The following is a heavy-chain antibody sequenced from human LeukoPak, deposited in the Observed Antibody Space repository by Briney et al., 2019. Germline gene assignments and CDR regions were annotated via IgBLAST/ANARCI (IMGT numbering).Heavy chain of an antibody. CDR2: IRSKAYGGTT. CDR1: GFTFGDYA. D-gene: IGHD3-9*01. V-gene: IGHV3-49*04. CDR3: TRGPGYDILTGYYRPFDY. J-gene: IGHJ4*02. Sequence: PGGSLRLSCTASGFTFGDYAMSWVRQAPGKGLEWVGFIRSKAYGGTTEYAASVKGRFTISRDDSKSIAYLQMNSLKTEDTAVYYCTRGPGYDILTGYYRPFDYWGQGTLVTVSS.